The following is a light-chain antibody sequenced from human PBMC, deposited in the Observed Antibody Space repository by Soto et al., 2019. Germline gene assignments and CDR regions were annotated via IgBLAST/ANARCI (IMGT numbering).Light chain of an antibody. Sequence: EIVLTQTPSTLSLSPGERSTVSCMFSQSVSSSYLAWYQQKPGQAPRLLIYGASSRATGIPARFSGSGSGADFTLTISTLEPEDFAVYYCQQRSSWPITFGQGTRLEIK. CDR3: QQRSSWPIT. V-gene: IGKV3D-20*02. J-gene: IGKJ5*01. CDR1: QSVSSSY. CDR2: GAS.